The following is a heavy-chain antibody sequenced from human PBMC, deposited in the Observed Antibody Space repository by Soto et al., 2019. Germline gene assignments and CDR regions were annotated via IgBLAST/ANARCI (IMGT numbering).Heavy chain of an antibody. CDR1: GYAFTIYA. CDR3: ARDYDFWSGRYSDY. J-gene: IGHJ4*02. D-gene: IGHD3-3*01. V-gene: IGHV1-3*01. Sequence: VKSSCKPVGYAFTIYASHWRSKEPGQRLEWMGWINAGNGNTKYSQKFQGRVTITRDTSASTAYMELSSLRSEDTGVYYCARDYDFWSGRYSDYWGQGTLVTVSS. CDR2: INAGNGNT.